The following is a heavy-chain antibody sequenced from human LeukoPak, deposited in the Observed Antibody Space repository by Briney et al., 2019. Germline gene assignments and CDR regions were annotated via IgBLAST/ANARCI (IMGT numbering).Heavy chain of an antibody. CDR2: INPNSGGT. V-gene: IGHV1-2*02. Sequence: ASVKVSCKASGYTFTGYYMHWVRQAPGQGLEWMGWINPNSGGTNYAQKFQGRVTMTRDTSISTAYMELSRLRSDDTAVYYCARDVEGYYGSEDDYRGQGTLVTVSS. CDR1: GYTFTGYY. CDR3: ARDVEGYYGSEDDY. D-gene: IGHD3-10*01. J-gene: IGHJ4*02.